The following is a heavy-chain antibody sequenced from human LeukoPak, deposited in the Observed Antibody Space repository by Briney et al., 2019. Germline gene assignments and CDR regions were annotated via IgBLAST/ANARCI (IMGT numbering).Heavy chain of an antibody. Sequence: GGSLRLSCAASGFTFSSYAMSWVRQAPGKGLEWVSAISGSGGSTYYADSVKGRFTISRDNSKNTLYLQMNSLRAEDTAVYYCAKRPPVASDSSDCRLDYWGQGTLVTVSS. CDR1: GFTFSSYA. V-gene: IGHV3-23*01. CDR2: ISGSGGST. D-gene: IGHD3-22*01. J-gene: IGHJ4*02. CDR3: AKRPPVASDSSDCRLDY.